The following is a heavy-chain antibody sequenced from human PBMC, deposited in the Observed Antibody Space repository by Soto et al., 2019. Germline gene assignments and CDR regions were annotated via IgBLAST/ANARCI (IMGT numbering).Heavy chain of an antibody. CDR2: IYPSGYA. Sequence: QVQLQESGPGLVKPSEPLSLTCTVSGGSISSFYWSWIRQPAGKGLEWLGRIYPSGYANYTPSLKSRVTMSVDTSKNQFSLKLSAVTAADTAVYYCARSDYYDSSGYPQHWGQGTLVTVSS. D-gene: IGHD3-22*01. V-gene: IGHV4-4*07. J-gene: IGHJ1*01. CDR1: GGSISSFY. CDR3: ARSDYYDSSGYPQH.